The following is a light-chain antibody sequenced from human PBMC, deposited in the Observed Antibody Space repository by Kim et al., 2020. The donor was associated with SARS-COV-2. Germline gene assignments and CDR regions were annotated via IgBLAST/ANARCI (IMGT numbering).Light chain of an antibody. CDR2: AAS. Sequence: DIQMSQSPSSLSASVGDRVTINCRASQSINSYLNWYQQKPGKAPKLLIYAASSLKSGVPSRFRGSRSGTDFTLTITSLQPEDFATYYCQQTHSSPLTFGGGTKLEIK. J-gene: IGKJ4*01. V-gene: IGKV1-39*01. CDR3: QQTHSSPLT. CDR1: QSINSY.